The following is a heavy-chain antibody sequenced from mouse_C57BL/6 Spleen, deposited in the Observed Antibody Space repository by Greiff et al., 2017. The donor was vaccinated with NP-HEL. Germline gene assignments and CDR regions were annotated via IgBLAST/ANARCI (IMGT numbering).Heavy chain of an antibody. CDR1: GYTFTSYW. J-gene: IGHJ3*01. CDR3: ARREGYSNFFAY. D-gene: IGHD2-5*01. CDR2: IDPSDSYT. V-gene: IGHV1-69*01. Sequence: VQLQQPGAELVMPGASVKLSCKASGYTFTSYWMHWVKQRPGQGLEWIGEIDPSDSYTNYNQKFKGKSTLTVDKSSSTAYMQLSSLTSEDSAVYYCARREGYSNFFAYWGQGTLVTVSA.